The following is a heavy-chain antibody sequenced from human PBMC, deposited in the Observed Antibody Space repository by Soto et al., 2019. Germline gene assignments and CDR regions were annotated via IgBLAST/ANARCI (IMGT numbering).Heavy chain of an antibody. CDR2: IYDSGST. CDR3: ERQINYYGSGSPNGYYFDS. Sequence: ETLSLAGPVSGGSISSRSDYWGWIRQPPGKGLEWIATIYDSGSTYYNPSLKSRTTISVDTSNNQFSLMLTSVTAADTALYYCERQINYYGSGSPNGYYFDSWGQGTLVTVYS. D-gene: IGHD3-10*01. J-gene: IGHJ4*02. CDR1: GGSISSRSDY. V-gene: IGHV4-39*01.